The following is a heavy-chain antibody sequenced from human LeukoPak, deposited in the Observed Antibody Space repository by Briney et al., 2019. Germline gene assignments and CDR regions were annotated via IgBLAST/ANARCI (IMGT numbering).Heavy chain of an antibody. CDR1: GGTFSSYA. V-gene: IGHV1-69*06. Sequence: GASVKVSCKASGGTFSSYAISWVRQAPGQGLEWMGGIIPIFGTANYAQKFQGRVTITADKSTSTAYMELSSLRPEDTAVYYCARSRGPPTYYFDYWGQGTLVTVSS. D-gene: IGHD3-10*01. CDR3: ARSRGPPTYYFDY. CDR2: IIPIFGTA. J-gene: IGHJ4*02.